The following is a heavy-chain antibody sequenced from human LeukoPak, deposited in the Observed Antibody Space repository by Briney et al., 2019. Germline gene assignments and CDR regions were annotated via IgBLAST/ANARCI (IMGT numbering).Heavy chain of an antibody. CDR2: IIPIFGTA. CDR1: GGTFSSYA. J-gene: IGHJ5*02. CDR3: ARDGRDGYTNWFDP. D-gene: IGHD5-24*01. Sequence: GASVTVSCTASGGTFSSYAISWVRQAPGQGLEWMGGIIPIFGTAHYAQKFQGRVTITADESTSTAYMELSSLRSEDTAVYYCARDGRDGYTNWFDPWGQGTLVTVSS. V-gene: IGHV1-69*01.